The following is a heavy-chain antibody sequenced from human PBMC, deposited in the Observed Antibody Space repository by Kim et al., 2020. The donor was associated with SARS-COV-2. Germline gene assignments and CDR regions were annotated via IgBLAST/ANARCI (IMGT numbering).Heavy chain of an antibody. CDR3: SRAGRRRLCRPIFSYFDY. V-gene: IGHV4-34*01. CDR2: INHSGST. J-gene: IGHJ4*01. Sequence: SETLSPTCAVYGGSFSGYYWSWIRQPPGKGLEWIGEINHSGSTNYNPSLKNRVTISGDTAKNQFSLKLSTVTAAATAAYYCSRAGRRRLCRPIFSYFDY. D-gene: IGHD3-3*01. CDR1: GGSFSGYY.